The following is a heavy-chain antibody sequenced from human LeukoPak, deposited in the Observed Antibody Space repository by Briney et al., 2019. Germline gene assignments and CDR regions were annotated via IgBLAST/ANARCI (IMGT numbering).Heavy chain of an antibody. CDR2: IYSGGAT. CDR3: ARDLGGYETSYYMDV. J-gene: IGHJ6*03. D-gene: IGHD5-12*01. CDR1: GITVSVNY. V-gene: IGHV3-66*02. Sequence: GGSLRLSCAASGITVSVNYMSWVRWTPGRGLDWVSVIYSGGATYYSVFVKGRFTISRDNSKKTLYLQMNSLRAEDTAVYYCARDLGGYETSYYMDVWGKGTTVTVSS.